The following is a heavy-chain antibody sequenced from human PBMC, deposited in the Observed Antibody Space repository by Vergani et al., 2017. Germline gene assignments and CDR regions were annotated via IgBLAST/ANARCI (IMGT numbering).Heavy chain of an antibody. V-gene: IGHV4-59*01. CDR3: AREFGGYAAGLIDY. CDR2: IYYSGST. Sequence: QVQLQESGPGLVKPSETLSLTCTVSGGSISSYYWSWIRQPPGKGLEWIGYIYYSGSTNYNPSLKSRVTISVDTSKNQFYLKLSSVTAADTAVYYCAREFGGYAAGLIDYWGQGTLVTVSS. J-gene: IGHJ4*02. CDR1: GGSISSYY. D-gene: IGHD3-16*01.